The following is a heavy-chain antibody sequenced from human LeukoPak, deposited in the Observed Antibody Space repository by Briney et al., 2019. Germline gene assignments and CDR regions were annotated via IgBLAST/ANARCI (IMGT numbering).Heavy chain of an antibody. CDR3: ARDLREYSSGWYGY. D-gene: IGHD6-19*01. CDR1: GYTFTGYY. J-gene: IGHJ4*02. CDR2: ISAYNGNT. V-gene: IGHV1-18*04. Sequence: EASVKVSCKASGYTFTGYYMHWVRQAPGQGLEWMGWISAYNGNTNYAQKLQGRVTMTTDTSTSTAYMELRSLRSDDTAVYYCARDLREYSSGWYGYWGQGTLVTVSS.